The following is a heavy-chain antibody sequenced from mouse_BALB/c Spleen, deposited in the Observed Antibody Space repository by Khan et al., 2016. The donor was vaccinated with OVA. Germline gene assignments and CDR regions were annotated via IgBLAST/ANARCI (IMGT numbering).Heavy chain of an antibody. CDR2: TNPSTGYT. Sequence: QVQLQQSGAELAKPGASVKMSCKASGYTFTSYWMHWVKQRPGQGLEWIGYTNPSTGYTEYNQKFKDKATLTADKSSSTAYMQLSSLTSEDSAVFYCARWGLYYYGSMGAAIDYWGPGTSVTVSS. D-gene: IGHD1-1*01. CDR1: GYTFTSYW. J-gene: IGHJ4*01. CDR3: ARWGLYYYGSMGAAIDY. V-gene: IGHV1-7*01.